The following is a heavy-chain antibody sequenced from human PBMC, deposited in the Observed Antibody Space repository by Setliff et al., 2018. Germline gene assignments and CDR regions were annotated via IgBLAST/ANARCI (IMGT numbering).Heavy chain of an antibody. CDR3: ARGGKATGYGGGGAFDI. CDR1: GGTFSSYA. Sequence: SVTVSCTASGGTFSSYAISWVRQAPGQGLEWMGGIIPIFGTANYAQKFQGRVTITADESTSTAYMELSSLRSEDTAVYYCARGGKATGYGGGGAFDIWGQGTMVTVSS. V-gene: IGHV1-69*13. CDR2: IIPIFGTA. J-gene: IGHJ3*02. D-gene: IGHD6-25*01.